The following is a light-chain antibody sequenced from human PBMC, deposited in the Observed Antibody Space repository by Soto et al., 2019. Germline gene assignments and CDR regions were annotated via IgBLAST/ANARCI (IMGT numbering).Light chain of an antibody. CDR2: DVS. CDR3: CSYAGSYVV. J-gene: IGLJ2*01. CDR1: TSDVGSYHL. V-gene: IGLV2-23*02. Sequence: QSALAQPASVSGSPGQSVTISCTGTTSDVGSYHLVSWYQQHPGKAPKLMIYDVSKRPSGVPDRFSGSKSGNTASLTISGLQAEDEADYYCCSYAGSYVVFGGGTKLTVL.